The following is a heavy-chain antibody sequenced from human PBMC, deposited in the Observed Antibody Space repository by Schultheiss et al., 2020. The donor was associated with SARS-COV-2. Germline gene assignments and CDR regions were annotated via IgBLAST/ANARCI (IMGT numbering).Heavy chain of an antibody. CDR1: GFTFSSYG. CDR3: ARDKGSGWWRPGGLKWYYYDSSGYDGDY. CDR2: ISYDGSNK. D-gene: IGHD3-22*01. V-gene: IGHV3-30*03. J-gene: IGHJ4*02. Sequence: GGSLRLSCAASGFTFSSYGMHWVRQAPGKGLEWVAVISYDGSNKYYADSVKGRFTISRDNSKNTLYLQMNSLRAEDTAVYYCARDKGSGWWRPGGLKWYYYDSSGYDGDYWGQGTLVTVSS.